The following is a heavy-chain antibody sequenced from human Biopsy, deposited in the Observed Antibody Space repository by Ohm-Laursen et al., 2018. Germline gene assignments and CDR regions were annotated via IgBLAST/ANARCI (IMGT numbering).Heavy chain of an antibody. D-gene: IGHD3-10*01. J-gene: IGHJ5*02. Sequence: GTLSLTCAVYGGSFSGYYWSWIRQPPGKGLEWIGEINHSGSTNYNPSLKSRVTISVDTSKNQFSLKLSSVTAADTAIYYCARAPPLIRGVVESWFDPWGQGILVTVSS. V-gene: IGHV4-34*01. CDR2: INHSGST. CDR1: GGSFSGYY. CDR3: ARAPPLIRGVVESWFDP.